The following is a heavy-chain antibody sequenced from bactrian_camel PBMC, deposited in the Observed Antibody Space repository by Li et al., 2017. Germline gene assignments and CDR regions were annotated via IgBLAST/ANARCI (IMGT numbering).Heavy chain of an antibody. CDR3: AKHWRDTVIQPLADNN. CDR2: INTNGGVK. CDR1: GDIFSSYW. Sequence: HVQLVESGGGLVQPGGSLRVSCAASGDIFSSYWMNWVRQAPGRGLEAVSYINTNGGVKYYADSVKGRFTISGDNAKNTLFLQLNNLKTEDTAKYYCAKHWRDTVIQPLADNNWGQGTQVTVS. V-gene: IGHV3S1*01. J-gene: IGHJ4*01. D-gene: IGHD1*01.